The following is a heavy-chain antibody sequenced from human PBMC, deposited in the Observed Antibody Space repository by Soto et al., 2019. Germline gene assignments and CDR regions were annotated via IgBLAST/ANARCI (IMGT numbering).Heavy chain of an antibody. CDR3: ARTDRDFYGLDV. Sequence: EVQLLESGGGLVQPGGSLRLSCEASGFTFRNYDMHWVRQGTGKGLEWVSGISAAGDPDYADSVEGRFTISRENAQNSFFLQRNSLRVGDTAVYYCARTDRDFYGLDVWGQGTTVIVS. CDR2: ISAAGDP. CDR1: GFTFRNYD. V-gene: IGHV3-13*05. J-gene: IGHJ6*02.